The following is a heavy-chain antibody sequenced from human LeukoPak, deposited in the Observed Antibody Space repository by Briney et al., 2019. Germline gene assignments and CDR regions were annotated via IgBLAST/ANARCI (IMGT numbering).Heavy chain of an antibody. Sequence: GGSLRLSCTASGFGFSSYGMSWVRQAPGKGLKWVSGIGGSGGRTYYADSVKGRFTISRDNSKNTIYLQMNSLRVEDTAIYYCAKDYLGSSNAFNIWGQGTMVTVSP. V-gene: IGHV3-23*01. CDR2: IGGSGGRT. CDR1: GFGFSSYG. J-gene: IGHJ3*02. CDR3: AKDYLGSSNAFNI. D-gene: IGHD6-13*01.